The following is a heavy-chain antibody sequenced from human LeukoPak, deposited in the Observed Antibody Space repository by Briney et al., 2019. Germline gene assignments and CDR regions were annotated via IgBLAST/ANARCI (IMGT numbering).Heavy chain of an antibody. CDR2: VHLSGTS. CDR3: ARESGAFSPFGF. J-gene: IGHJ4*02. V-gene: IGHV4-4*02. D-gene: IGHD1-26*01. CDR1: GGSILTTNW. Sequence: ASGTLSLTCAVSGGSILTTNWWSWVRQPPGKGLAWIGEVHLSGTSNYNPSLKSRVSMSIDKSKNQLSLKLTSVTAADTAMYYCARESGAFSPFGFWGQGTLVTVSS.